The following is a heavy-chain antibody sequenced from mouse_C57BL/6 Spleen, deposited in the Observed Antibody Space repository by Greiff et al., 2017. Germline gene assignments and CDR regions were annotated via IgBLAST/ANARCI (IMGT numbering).Heavy chain of an antibody. J-gene: IGHJ2*01. CDR2: IDPSDSYT. Sequence: QVQLQQPGAELVKPGASVKLSCKASGYTFTSYWMHWVKQRPGQGLEWIGEIDPSDSYTNYNQKFKSKATLTVDTSSSTAYMQLSSLTSEDSSVYYCARRYDRCSYGDFDDWGQGTTLTVSS. CDR1: GYTFTSYW. V-gene: IGHV1-50*01. CDR3: ARRYDRCSYGDFDD. D-gene: IGHD2-12*01.